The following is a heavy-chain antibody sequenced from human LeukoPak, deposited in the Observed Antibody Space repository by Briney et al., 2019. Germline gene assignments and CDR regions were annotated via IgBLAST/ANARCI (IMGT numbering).Heavy chain of an antibody. CDR1: GFTFTSYS. CDR2: ISGSGGST. V-gene: IGHV3-23*01. D-gene: IGHD3-10*01. J-gene: IGHJ4*02. Sequence: PGGSLRLSCAASGFTFTSYSMNWVRQPPGKGLEWVSAISGSGGSTYYADFVKGRFTISRDNSKNTLYLQMNSLRPEDTAVYYCAKDSKRWKTYYYEAGSYYFDYWGQGTRVTVSS. CDR3: AKDSKRWKTYYYEAGSYYFDY.